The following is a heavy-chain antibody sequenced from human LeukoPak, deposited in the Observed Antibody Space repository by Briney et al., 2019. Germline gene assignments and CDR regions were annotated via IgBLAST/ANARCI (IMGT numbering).Heavy chain of an antibody. Sequence: GGSLRLSCAASGFTFDDYAMRWVRQAPGKGLEWVSGISWNSGSIGYADSVKGRFTISRDNAKNSLYLQMNSLRAEDTALYYCAKAGRYCSSTSCPDAFDIWGQGTMVTVSS. CDR1: GFTFDDYA. V-gene: IGHV3-9*01. J-gene: IGHJ3*02. CDR3: AKAGRYCSSTSCPDAFDI. CDR2: ISWNSGSI. D-gene: IGHD2-2*01.